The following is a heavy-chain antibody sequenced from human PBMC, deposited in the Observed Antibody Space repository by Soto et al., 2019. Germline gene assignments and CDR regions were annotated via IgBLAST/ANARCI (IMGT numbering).Heavy chain of an antibody. Sequence: QVQLVQSGAEVKKPGSSVKVSCKASGGTFSSYTISWVRQAPGQGLEWMGRIIPILGIANYAQKFQGRVTITADKSTSTAYMELSSLRSEGMAVYYCAQAGVGRNFFDYWGQGTLVTVSS. D-gene: IGHD1-26*01. V-gene: IGHV1-69*02. CDR2: IIPILGIA. CDR1: GGTFSSYT. J-gene: IGHJ4*02. CDR3: AQAGVGRNFFDY.